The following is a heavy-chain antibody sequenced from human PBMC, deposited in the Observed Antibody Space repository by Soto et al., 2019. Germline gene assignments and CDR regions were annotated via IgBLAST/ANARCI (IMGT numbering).Heavy chain of an antibody. CDR1: GFPFSSYV. CDR2: ISGGGSNT. V-gene: IGHV3-23*01. D-gene: IGHD4-4*01. J-gene: IGHJ4*02. CDR3: AKHSNKYSSSLRGRYFDY. Sequence: GGSLRLSWAAAGFPFSSYVMSWVRPAPGKGLEWVAGISGGGSNTFYADSVKGRFTISRDNSKNTLLLQMNSLGAEDTAVYYCAKHSNKYSSSLRGRYFDYWGQGIGVTVSS.